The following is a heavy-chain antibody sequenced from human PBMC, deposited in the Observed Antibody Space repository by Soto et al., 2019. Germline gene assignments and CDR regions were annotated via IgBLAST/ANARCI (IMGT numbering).Heavy chain of an antibody. CDR2: IYPGDSDT. D-gene: IGHD6-19*01. J-gene: IGHJ4*02. CDR3: ARQDGSALYYFDY. Sequence: GESLKISCKGSGYTFTSYWIAWVRQMPGKGLEWMGIIYPGDSDTRYSPSFQGQVSISADKSISTAYLQWSSLKASDTAMYYCARQDGSALYYFDYWGQGTLVTVCS. V-gene: IGHV5-51*01. CDR1: GYTFTSYW.